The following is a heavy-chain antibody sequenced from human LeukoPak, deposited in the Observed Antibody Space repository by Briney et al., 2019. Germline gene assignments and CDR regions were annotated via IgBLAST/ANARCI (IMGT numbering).Heavy chain of an antibody. V-gene: IGHV1-69-2*01. D-gene: IGHD3-22*01. CDR3: ATAGYYYDSSGYYSLDY. CDR2: VDPEDGET. CDR1: GCTFTDYY. Sequence: GATVKISCKASGCTFTDYYMNWVQPAPGKGREWMGRVDPEDGETIYAEKFQGRVTITADTSTDTAYMELSSLRSEDTAVYYCATAGYYYDSSGYYSLDYWGQGTLVTVSS. J-gene: IGHJ4*02.